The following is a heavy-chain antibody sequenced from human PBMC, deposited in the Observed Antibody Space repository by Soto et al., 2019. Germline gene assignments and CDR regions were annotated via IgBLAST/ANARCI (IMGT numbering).Heavy chain of an antibody. CDR2: IGSVSP. CDR3: AQDLGSSWYHYNSFAP. Sequence: EVQLLESGGGLVQPGGSLRLSRAASGFTFSGYAMSWVRQAPGKGLEWVSAIGSVSPFYADSVKGRFTISRDNANSMLYLQMNSLSADDTAVYFCAQDLGSSWYHYNSFAPGGQGTLVTVSS. J-gene: IGHJ5*02. D-gene: IGHD6-13*01. CDR1: GFTFSGYA. V-gene: IGHV3-23*01.